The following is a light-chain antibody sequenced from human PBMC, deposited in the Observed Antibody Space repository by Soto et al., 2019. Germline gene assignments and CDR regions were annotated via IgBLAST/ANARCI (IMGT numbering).Light chain of an antibody. V-gene: IGKV1-9*01. J-gene: IGKJ4*01. CDR3: QKLNTYPLT. CDR2: GVS. Sequence: DIQLTQSPSFLSASVRDRVTITCRASQVLSSYLAWYQQKPGKAPKLLIYGVSTLQSGVPSRFSGSGSGKEFTLTISSLQPEDFATYYCQKLNTYPLTFGGGTKVEIK. CDR1: QVLSSY.